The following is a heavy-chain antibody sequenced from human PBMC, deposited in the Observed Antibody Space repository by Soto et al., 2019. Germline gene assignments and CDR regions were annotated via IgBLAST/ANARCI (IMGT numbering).Heavy chain of an antibody. CDR3: AAGAIFGVVPLDY. CDR2: IYHSGST. Sequence: QLQLQESGSGLVKPSQTLSLTCAVSGGSISSGGYSWSWIRQPPGKGLEWIGYIYHSGSTYYNPSLKSRVTLSXDXTKNQFSLKLSSVTAADTAVYYCAAGAIFGVVPLDYWGQGTLVTVSS. J-gene: IGHJ4*02. D-gene: IGHD3-3*01. CDR1: GGSISSGGYS. V-gene: IGHV4-30-2*01.